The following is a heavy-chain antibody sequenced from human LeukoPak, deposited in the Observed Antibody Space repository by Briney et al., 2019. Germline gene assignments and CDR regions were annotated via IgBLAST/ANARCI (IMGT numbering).Heavy chain of an antibody. Sequence: GGSLRLSCAAPGLTFSRHDMHWVRQVTGKGLEWVSAIGTLADTFYSDSVKGRFTISRENAKSSLYLQMSSLRAGDTAVYYCATGRSSGWSYAFDIWGRGTMVTVSS. CDR2: IGTLADT. J-gene: IGHJ3*02. V-gene: IGHV3-13*01. CDR1: GLTFSRHD. D-gene: IGHD6-19*01. CDR3: ATGRSSGWSYAFDI.